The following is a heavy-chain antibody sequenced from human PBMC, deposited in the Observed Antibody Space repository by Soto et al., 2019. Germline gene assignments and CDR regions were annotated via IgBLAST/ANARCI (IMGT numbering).Heavy chain of an antibody. J-gene: IGHJ4*02. CDR2: TYYGGNT. CDR1: GGSINSNYF. CDR3: AKDTYYRDSSGYYVFDY. V-gene: IGHV4-39*02. Sequence: SETLSLTCAVSGGSINSNYFWGWIRQPPGRGLEWIGSTYYGGNTYYNPSLKSRVTISADSSKNQFSLKLTSVTAADTAVYYCAKDTYYRDSSGYYVFDYWGQGTLVTVSS. D-gene: IGHD3-22*01.